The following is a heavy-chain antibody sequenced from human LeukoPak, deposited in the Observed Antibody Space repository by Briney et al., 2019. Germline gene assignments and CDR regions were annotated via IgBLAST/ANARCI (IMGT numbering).Heavy chain of an antibody. CDR1: GFTFSNHW. Sequence: PGGSLRLSCAASGFTFSNHWMSWVRQAPGKGLEWVANIKEDASETWYVDSVKGRFTISRDNAKNSLYLQMNSLRAEDTAVYYCARAPIYSGWSWGQGTLVTVSS. CDR2: IKEDASET. CDR3: ARAPIYSGWS. D-gene: IGHD5-12*01. V-gene: IGHV3-7*01. J-gene: IGHJ5*02.